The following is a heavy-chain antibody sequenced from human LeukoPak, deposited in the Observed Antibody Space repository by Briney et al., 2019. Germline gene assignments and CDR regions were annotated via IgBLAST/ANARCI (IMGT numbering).Heavy chain of an antibody. CDR3: ARADSTGAFDI. Sequence: GGSLRLSCAASGFTFSSYWMHWVRQAPGKGLVWVSRINSDGSSTSYADSVKGRFTISRDNAKNSLYLQMSSLRAEDTAVYYCARADSTGAFDIWGQGTMVTVS. CDR2: INSDGSST. CDR1: GFTFSSYW. J-gene: IGHJ3*02. V-gene: IGHV3-74*01. D-gene: IGHD3-22*01.